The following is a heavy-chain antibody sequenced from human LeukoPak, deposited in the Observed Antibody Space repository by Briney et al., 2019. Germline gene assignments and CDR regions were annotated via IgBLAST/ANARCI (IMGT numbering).Heavy chain of an antibody. CDR1: GFIFSTYT. CDR3: ARRGDRFDY. V-gene: IGHV3-48*04. J-gene: IGHJ4*02. D-gene: IGHD2-21*02. Sequence: GGSLRLSCAASGFIFSTYTMSWVRQAPGKGLEWVSYISNSGSTMYYADSVKGRFTISRDNAKNSLYLQMNSLRAEDTAVYYCARRGDRFDYWGQGTLVTVSS. CDR2: ISNSGSTM.